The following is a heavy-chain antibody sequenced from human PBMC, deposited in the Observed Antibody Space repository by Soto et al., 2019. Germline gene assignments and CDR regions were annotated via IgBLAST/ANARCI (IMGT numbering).Heavy chain of an antibody. J-gene: IGHJ4*02. V-gene: IGHV4-28*01. Sequence: PSETLSLTCAVSGFSIGSNNWWGWIRQPPGKGLEWIGNIYYSGTTQFNPSLKSRVTMSIDVAGNQFSLRLSSVTAADTAVYYCARKERKPAAIWNWGQGTLVTVSS. CDR2: IYYSGTT. CDR1: GFSIGSNNW. D-gene: IGHD2-2*01. CDR3: ARKERKPAAIWN.